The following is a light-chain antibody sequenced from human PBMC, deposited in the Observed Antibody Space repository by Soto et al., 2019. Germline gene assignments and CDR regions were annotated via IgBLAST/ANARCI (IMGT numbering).Light chain of an antibody. V-gene: IGKV1-39*01. Sequence: DIQMTQSPSSLSASVGDRVTITCRASQSISMYLSWYQQKPGQAPKVLIYAASRLERGVPSRFSGSGSVTDFALTVSSLQPEDFATYYCQQTYDTPFTFGPGTTV. CDR3: QQTYDTPFT. CDR2: AAS. J-gene: IGKJ3*01. CDR1: QSISMY.